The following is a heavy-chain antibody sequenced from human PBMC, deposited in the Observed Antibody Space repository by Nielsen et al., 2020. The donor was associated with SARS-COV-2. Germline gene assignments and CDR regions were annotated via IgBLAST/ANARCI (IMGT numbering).Heavy chain of an antibody. CDR1: GFTVSSNY. CDR3: ARVGEYSSGWPHYYYYYMDV. CDR2: IYSGGST. Sequence: GESLKISCAASGFTVSSNYMSWVRQAPGKGLEWVSVIYSGGSTYYADSVKGRFTISRDNSKNTLYLQMNSLRAEDTAVYYCARVGEYSSGWPHYYYYYMDVWGKGTTVTVSS. D-gene: IGHD6-19*01. J-gene: IGHJ6*03. V-gene: IGHV3-66*01.